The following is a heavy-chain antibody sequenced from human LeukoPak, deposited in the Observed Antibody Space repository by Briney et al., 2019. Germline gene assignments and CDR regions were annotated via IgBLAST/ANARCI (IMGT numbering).Heavy chain of an antibody. D-gene: IGHD1/OR15-1a*01. CDR2: IYHSGST. CDR1: GGSISSSSYY. CDR3: ARLGGVTGTPQWDY. J-gene: IGHJ4*02. V-gene: IGHV4-39*07. Sequence: KPSETLSLTCTVSGGSISSSSYYWGWIRQPPGKGLEWIGYIYHSGSTYYNPSLKSRVTISVDTSKNQFSLKLSSVTAADTAVYYCARLGGVTGTPQWDYWGQGTLVTVSS.